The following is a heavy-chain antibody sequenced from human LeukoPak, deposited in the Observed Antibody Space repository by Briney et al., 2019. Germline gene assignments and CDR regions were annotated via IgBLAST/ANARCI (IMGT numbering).Heavy chain of an antibody. CDR1: GFTFSSFW. CDR3: AKDSSGSYFDY. J-gene: IGHJ4*02. CDR2: ISWNSGSI. Sequence: PGGSLRLSCAASGFTFSSFWMHWVRQAPGKGLEWVSGISWNSGSIGYADSVKGRFTISRDNAKNSLYLQMNSLRAEDTALYYCAKDSSGSYFDYWGQGTLVTVSS. D-gene: IGHD1-26*01. V-gene: IGHV3-9*01.